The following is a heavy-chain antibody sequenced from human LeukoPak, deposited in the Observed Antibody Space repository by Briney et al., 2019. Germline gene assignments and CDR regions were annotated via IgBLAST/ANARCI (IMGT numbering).Heavy chain of an antibody. Sequence: GGSLRLSCAASGFTFDDYAMHWVRQAPGKGLEWVSGISWNSGSIGYADSVKGRFTISRDNAKNSLYLQMNSLRAEDTAVYYCARDPTQYDFWSGYYGLGDDAFDIWGQGTMVTVSS. CDR2: ISWNSGSI. V-gene: IGHV3-9*01. CDR3: ARDPTQYDFWSGYYGLGDDAFDI. CDR1: GFTFDDYA. D-gene: IGHD3-3*01. J-gene: IGHJ3*02.